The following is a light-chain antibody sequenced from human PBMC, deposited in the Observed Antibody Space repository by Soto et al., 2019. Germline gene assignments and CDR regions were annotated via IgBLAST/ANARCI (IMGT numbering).Light chain of an antibody. V-gene: IGKV1-5*01. Sequence: DIPMTQSPTTLSASVGDRVTITCRASQNIASSLAWYQQRRGKAPKVLIYGASTLESGVPSRFSGGGSGTEFTLTISSLQAEDFATYYCQQYNRYFATFGRGTRLE. J-gene: IGKJ5*01. CDR3: QQYNRYFAT. CDR2: GAS. CDR1: QNIASS.